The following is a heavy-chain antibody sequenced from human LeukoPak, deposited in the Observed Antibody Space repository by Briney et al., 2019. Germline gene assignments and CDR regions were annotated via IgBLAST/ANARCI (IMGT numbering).Heavy chain of an antibody. V-gene: IGHV4-4*07. CDR3: AREYCSSTSCYSYFDY. D-gene: IGHD2-2*01. J-gene: IGHJ4*02. CDR2: IYTSGST. CDR1: GGSISSYY. Sequence: KPSETLSLTCTVSGGSISSYYWSWIRQPAGKGLEWIGRIYTSGSTNYNPSLKSRVTMSVDTSKNQFSLKLSSVTAADTAVYYCAREYCSSTSCYSYFDYWGQGTLVTVSS.